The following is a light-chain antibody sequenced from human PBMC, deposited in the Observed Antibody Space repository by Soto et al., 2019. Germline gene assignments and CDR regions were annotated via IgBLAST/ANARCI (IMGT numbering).Light chain of an antibody. Sequence: DVVMTQSPLSLPVTLGQPASISCRSSQSLVHSDGNTYLSWFQQRPGQSPRRLIFKISNRDSGVPDRFSGSGSGTDFTLKISRVEAEDVGVYYCMQGTHWPRTFGPGTKVDFK. J-gene: IGKJ3*01. CDR2: KIS. V-gene: IGKV2-30*02. CDR3: MQGTHWPRT. CDR1: QSLVHSDGNTY.